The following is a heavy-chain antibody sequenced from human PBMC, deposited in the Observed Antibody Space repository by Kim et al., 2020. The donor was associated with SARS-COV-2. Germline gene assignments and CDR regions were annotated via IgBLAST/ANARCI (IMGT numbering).Heavy chain of an antibody. J-gene: IGHJ5*02. D-gene: IGHD3-22*01. Sequence: YDPPCQGQVTISADKSISTAYLQWSSLKASDTAMYYCVRLSSGYRNWFDPWGQGTLVTVSS. V-gene: IGHV5-51*01. CDR3: VRLSSGYRNWFDP.